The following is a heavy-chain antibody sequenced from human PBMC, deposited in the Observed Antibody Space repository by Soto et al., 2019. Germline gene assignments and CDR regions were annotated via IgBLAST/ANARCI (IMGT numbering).Heavy chain of an antibody. CDR1: GFTFSSYS. CDR3: ARGTEKTIFGVHHSGMDV. D-gene: IGHD3-3*01. V-gene: IGHV3-21*01. CDR2: ISSSSSYI. J-gene: IGHJ6*02. Sequence: GGSLRLSCAASGFTFSSYSMNWVRQAPGKGLEWVSSISSSSSYIYYADSVKGRFTISRDNAKNSLYLQMNSLRAEDTAVYYCARGTEKTIFGVHHSGMDVWGQGTTVTVSS.